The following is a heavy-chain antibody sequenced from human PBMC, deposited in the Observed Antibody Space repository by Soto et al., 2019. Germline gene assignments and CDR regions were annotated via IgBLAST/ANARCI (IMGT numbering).Heavy chain of an antibody. Sequence: QVQLVQSGAEVKKPGASVKVSCQTSGYTSTNFGLSWVRQAPGKGLEWMGWISAYNGNTNSAQNFQGRVTMTTDTSTCTAYMELSSLRSDDTAVEYCARGCTPIDYWGQGTLVTVSS. CDR1: GYTSTNFG. D-gene: IGHD2-15*01. J-gene: IGHJ4*02. V-gene: IGHV1-18*01. CDR3: ARGCTPIDY. CDR2: ISAYNGNT.